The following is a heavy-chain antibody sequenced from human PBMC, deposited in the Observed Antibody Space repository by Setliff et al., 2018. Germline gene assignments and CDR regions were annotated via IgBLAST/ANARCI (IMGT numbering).Heavy chain of an antibody. Sequence: GASVKVSCKASGYNLDDFGINWLRQAPGQGLEWMGWIRPYIGHTIYAQKFQGRVTMTTDAPTSTAYTELTSLRHDDTAVYYCARVVAHTHFYDRSDYYFDGLDIWGQGAKVTV. CDR3: ARVVAHTHFYDRSDYYFDGLDI. J-gene: IGHJ3*02. V-gene: IGHV1-18*01. D-gene: IGHD3-22*01. CDR2: IRPYIGHT. CDR1: GYNLDDFG.